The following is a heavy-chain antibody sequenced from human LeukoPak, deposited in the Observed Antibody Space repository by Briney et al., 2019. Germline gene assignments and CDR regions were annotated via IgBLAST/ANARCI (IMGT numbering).Heavy chain of an antibody. V-gene: IGHV3-7*01. CDR2: IQQDGSEK. D-gene: IGHD6-19*01. CDR3: ARDRSSGWYEDAGYYFDY. CDR1: GFTFSSYW. Sequence: PGGPLRLSCAASGFTFSSYWMSWVRQAPGKGLEWVANIQQDGSEKYYVDSVKGRFTISRDNAKNSLYLQMNSLRAEDTAVYYCARDRSSGWYEDAGYYFDYWGQGTLVTVSS. J-gene: IGHJ4*02.